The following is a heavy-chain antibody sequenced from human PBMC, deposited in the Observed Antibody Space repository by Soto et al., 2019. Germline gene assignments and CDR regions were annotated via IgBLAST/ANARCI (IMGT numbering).Heavy chain of an antibody. Sequence: ASVKVSYKASGYTFTNNDINWVRQAPGQGLEWIGWMNTNTNTTDSAEVFEGRVSLTWDTSISTAYMQLNSLKIDDTAVYYCAREVVETSLLWFDPWGQGPLVPVSS. V-gene: IGHV1-8*01. D-gene: IGHD3-10*01. J-gene: IGHJ5*02. CDR2: MNTNTNTT. CDR1: GYTFTNND. CDR3: AREVVETSLLWFDP.